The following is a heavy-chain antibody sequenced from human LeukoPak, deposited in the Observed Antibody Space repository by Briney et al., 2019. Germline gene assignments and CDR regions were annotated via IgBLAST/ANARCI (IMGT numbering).Heavy chain of an antibody. CDR1: GFTFSDYY. V-gene: IGHV3-11*04. J-gene: IGHJ3*02. D-gene: IGHD3-3*01. Sequence: GGSLRLSCAASGFTFSDYYMSWIRQAPGKGLEWVSYISSSGSTIYYADSVKGRFTISRDNAKNSLYLQMNSLRAEDTAVYYCARVRFLEWSGEYDAFDIWGQGTMVTVSS. CDR3: ARVRFLEWSGEYDAFDI. CDR2: ISSSGSTI.